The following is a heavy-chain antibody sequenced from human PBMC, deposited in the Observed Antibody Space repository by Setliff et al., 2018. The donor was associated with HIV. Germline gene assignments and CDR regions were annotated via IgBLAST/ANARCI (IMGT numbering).Heavy chain of an antibody. D-gene: IGHD3-22*01. CDR3: ARLNYYDFSGSWARKSATDF. CDR2: IGSGNIE. J-gene: IGHJ3*01. V-gene: IGHV3-48*02. CDR1: GFTFSTYS. Sequence: GGSLRLSCAASGFTFSTYSMNWVRQAAGKGLEWVSYIGSGNIEHYAESVEGRFTISRDNSDNTISLQMSRLSDEDTALYYCARLNYYDFSGSWARKSATDFWGRGTMVTVSS.